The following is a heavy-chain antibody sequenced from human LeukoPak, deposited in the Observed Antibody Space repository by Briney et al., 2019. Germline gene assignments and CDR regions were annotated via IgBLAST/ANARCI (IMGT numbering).Heavy chain of an antibody. CDR1: GYTFTNYG. CDR3: ARAAMHDS. CDR2: ITTDDGNT. J-gene: IGHJ4*02. V-gene: IGHV1-18*01. Sequence: ASVKVSCKASGYTFTNYGINWVRQAPGQGLEWMGWITTDDGNTNYAQSLQGRVTVTTDTSTSTAYMELRSLRSDDTAVYYCARAAMHDSWGQGTLVTVSS.